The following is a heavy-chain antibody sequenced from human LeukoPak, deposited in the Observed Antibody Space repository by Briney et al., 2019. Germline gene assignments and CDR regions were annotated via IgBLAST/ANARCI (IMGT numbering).Heavy chain of an antibody. Sequence: GSSVKVSCKASGYTFTSYGISWVRQAPGQGLEWMGWISAYNDNTNYAQKLQGRVTMTTDTSTSTAYMELRSLRSDDTAVYYCARGSRPGGGLQYYFDYWGQGTLVTVSS. CDR2: ISAYNDNT. D-gene: IGHD2-15*01. CDR3: ARGSRPGGGLQYYFDY. CDR1: GYTFTSYG. V-gene: IGHV1-18*01. J-gene: IGHJ4*02.